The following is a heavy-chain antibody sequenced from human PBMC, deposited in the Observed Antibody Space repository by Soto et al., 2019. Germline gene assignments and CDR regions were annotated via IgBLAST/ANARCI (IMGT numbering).Heavy chain of an antibody. CDR3: ATPRTCIPAARPSFYYYGMDV. CDR2: FHPEDGET. V-gene: IGHV1-24*01. Sequence: ASVKVSCKVSGYTLTELSMHWVRQAPGKGLEWMGGFHPEDGETVYAQKFQGRVTMTEDTSTDTAYMELSSLRSEDTAMYYCATPRTCIPAARPSFYYYGMDVWGQGTTVTVSS. CDR1: GYTLTELS. J-gene: IGHJ6*02. D-gene: IGHD6-6*01.